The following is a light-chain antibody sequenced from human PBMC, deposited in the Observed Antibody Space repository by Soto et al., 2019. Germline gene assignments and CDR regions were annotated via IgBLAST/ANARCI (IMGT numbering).Light chain of an antibody. CDR1: QGISSY. V-gene: IGKV1-9*01. CDR3: QQLNSYLSIT. Sequence: IQLTQSPSSLSASVGDRVTITCRASQGISSYLAWYQQKPGKAPKLLIYAASTLQSGVPSRFSGSGSGTDFALTISSLQPEDFATYYCQQLNSYLSITFGQGTRLEIK. J-gene: IGKJ5*01. CDR2: AAS.